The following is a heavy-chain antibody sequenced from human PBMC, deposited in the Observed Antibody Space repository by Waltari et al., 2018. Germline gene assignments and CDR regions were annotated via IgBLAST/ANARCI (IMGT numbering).Heavy chain of an antibody. V-gene: IGHV1-8*03. CDR3: AICIAARTGGAFDI. CDR1: GYTFTSYD. CDR2: RNPNSGNT. Sequence: QVQLVQSGAEVKKPGASVKVSCKASGYTFTSYDINWVRQATGTGLEWMGWRNPNSGNTGYAQKCQGRVTITRNTSISTAYMELSSLRSEDTAVYYCAICIAARTGGAFDIWGQGTMVTVSS. D-gene: IGHD6-6*01. J-gene: IGHJ3*02.